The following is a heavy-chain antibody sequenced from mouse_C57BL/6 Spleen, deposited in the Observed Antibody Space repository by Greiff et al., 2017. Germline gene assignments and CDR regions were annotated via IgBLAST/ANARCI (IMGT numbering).Heavy chain of an antibody. J-gene: IGHJ4*01. Sequence: QVQLKQSGAELVRPGTSVKVSCKASGYAFTNYLIEWVKQRPGQGLEWIGVINPGSGGTNYNEKFKGKATLTADKSSSTAYMQLSSLTSEDSAVYFCAHSSGYVRYAMDYWGQGTSVTVSS. V-gene: IGHV1-54*01. CDR1: GYAFTNYL. CDR3: AHSSGYVRYAMDY. CDR2: INPGSGGT. D-gene: IGHD3-2*02.